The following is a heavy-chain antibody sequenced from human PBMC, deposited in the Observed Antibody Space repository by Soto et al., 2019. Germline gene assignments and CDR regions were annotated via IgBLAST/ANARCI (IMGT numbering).Heavy chain of an antibody. V-gene: IGHV1-46*01. CDR3: AREREGYYYDSRGQPGAYYKGMDV. J-gene: IGHJ6*02. Sequence: ASVKVSCKASGYTFTSYYMHWVRQAPGQGXEWMGIINPSGGSTSYAQKFQGRVTMTRDTSTSTVYMELSSLRSEDTAVYYCAREREGYYYDSRGQPGAYYKGMDVWGQGTTVTVSS. CDR1: GYTFTSYY. D-gene: IGHD3-22*01. CDR2: INPSGGST.